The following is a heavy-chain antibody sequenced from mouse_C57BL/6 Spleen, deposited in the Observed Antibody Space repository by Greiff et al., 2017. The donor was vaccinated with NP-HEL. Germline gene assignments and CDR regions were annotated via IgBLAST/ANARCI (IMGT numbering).Heavy chain of an antibody. V-gene: IGHV1-82*01. CDR3: AYYDYDGWFAY. Sequence: QVQLQQSGPELVKPGASVKISCKASGYAFSSSWMNWVKQRPGKGLEWIGDIYPGSGSTNYNEKFKSKATLTVDTSSSTAYMQLSSLTSEDSAVYYCAYYDYDGWFAYWGQGTLVTVSA. CDR1: GYAFSSSW. CDR2: IYPGSGST. J-gene: IGHJ3*01. D-gene: IGHD2-4*01.